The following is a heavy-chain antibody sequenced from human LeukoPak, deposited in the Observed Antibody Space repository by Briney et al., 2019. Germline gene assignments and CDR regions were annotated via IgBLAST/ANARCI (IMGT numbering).Heavy chain of an antibody. J-gene: IGHJ5*02. CDR1: GFTFTTYW. CDR3: ARGFDGYPFGWWFDP. Sequence: PGGSLRLSCVVSGFTFTTYWMHWVRQAPGKGLVWVSRVDADGSTTICADSVKGRFTISRDNGINTVYLQMNSLRAEDTAVYYCARGFDGYPFGWWFDPWGQGTLVTVSS. CDR2: VDADGSTT. D-gene: IGHD5-24*01. V-gene: IGHV3-74*01.